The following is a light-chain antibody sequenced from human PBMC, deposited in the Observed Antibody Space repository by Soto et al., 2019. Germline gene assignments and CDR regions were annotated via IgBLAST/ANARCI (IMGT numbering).Light chain of an antibody. J-gene: IGKJ2*01. V-gene: IGKV3-15*01. CDR2: GAS. Sequence: EIVMTQSPATLSVSPGERATLSCRASQSVSSNLAGYQQKPGQAPRLLIYGASPSATGIPARFSGSGSGTEFTLTISSLQSEDFAVYYCQQYNNWPMYTFGQGTKLEIK. CDR1: QSVSSN. CDR3: QQYNNWPMYT.